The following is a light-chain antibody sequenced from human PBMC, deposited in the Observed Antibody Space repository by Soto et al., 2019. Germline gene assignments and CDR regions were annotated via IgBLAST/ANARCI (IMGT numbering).Light chain of an antibody. V-gene: IGLV2-14*03. J-gene: IGLJ2*01. CDR2: DVS. CDR1: SSDVGDYDH. CDR3: ISYTSTSTVV. Sequence: QSALTQPASVSGSPGQSVTISCIGTSSDVGDYDHVSWYRQPPGKAPKLMIYDVSNRPSGVSDRFSGSKSGNTASLSISGLQAEDEADSYCISYTSTSTVVFGGGTQLTVL.